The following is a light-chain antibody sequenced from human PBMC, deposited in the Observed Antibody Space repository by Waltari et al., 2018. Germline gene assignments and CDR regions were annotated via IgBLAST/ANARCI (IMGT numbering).Light chain of an antibody. V-gene: IGKV1-39*01. CDR1: QSINIY. CDR3: QQTYITPLA. J-gene: IGKJ4*01. CDR2: DAS. Sequence: DMQMTPSPSSLSASVGDRVPITCRASQSINIYLNWYPQKPGKAPKLLIYDASGLQSGVPSRFSGRGSGTDFTLTINNLQPEDFATYFCQQTYITPLAFGGGTKVEIK.